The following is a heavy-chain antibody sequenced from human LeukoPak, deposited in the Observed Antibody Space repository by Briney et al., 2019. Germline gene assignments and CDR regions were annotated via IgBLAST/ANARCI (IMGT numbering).Heavy chain of an antibody. D-gene: IGHD6-19*01. V-gene: IGHV3-48*02. CDR2: ISSSSSTI. CDR3: AKANSGSWKSGWFDP. J-gene: IGHJ5*02. CDR1: GFTFSSYS. Sequence: GGSLRLSCAASGFTFSSYSMNWVRQAPGKGLEWVSYISSSSSTIYYADSVKGRFTISRDNAKNSLYLQMNSLRDEDTAVYYCAKANSGSWKSGWFDPWGQGTLVTVSS.